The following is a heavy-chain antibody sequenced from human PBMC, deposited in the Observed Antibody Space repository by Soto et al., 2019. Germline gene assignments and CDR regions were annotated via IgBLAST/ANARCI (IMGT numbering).Heavy chain of an antibody. CDR2: ISFDGNNI. Sequence: PVVSRRLSCSSSVFNFIFYSIHWVRQTPVKWLEWVAVISFDGNNIYYADSVRGLFTISRDISSSMLYLQMNNLKPEDSAIYYCARVAFISIWCVTHFDNWGQGSLVTVSS. J-gene: IGHJ4*02. CDR1: VFNFIFYS. D-gene: IGHD3-3*02. V-gene: IGHV3-30-3*01. CDR3: ARVAFISIWCVTHFDN.